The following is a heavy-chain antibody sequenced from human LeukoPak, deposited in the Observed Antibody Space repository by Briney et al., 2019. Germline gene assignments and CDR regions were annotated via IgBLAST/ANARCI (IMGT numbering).Heavy chain of an antibody. D-gene: IGHD1-26*01. CDR1: GVTFSSYW. CDR3: AKGDTTWELPHDY. V-gene: IGHV3-7*03. Sequence: PGGSLRLSCAASGVTFSSYWMSWVRQAPGKGLEWVANIKKDGSEKYYVDSVKGRFTISRDNAKTSLYLQMNSLRAEDTAVYYCAKGDTTWELPHDYWGQGTLVTVSS. CDR2: IKKDGSEK. J-gene: IGHJ4*02.